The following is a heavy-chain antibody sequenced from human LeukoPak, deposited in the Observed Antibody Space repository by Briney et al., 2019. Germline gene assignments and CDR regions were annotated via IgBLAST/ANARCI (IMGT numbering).Heavy chain of an antibody. V-gene: IGHV3-21*01. J-gene: IGHJ4*02. D-gene: IGHD6-13*01. Sequence: GGSLRLSCAASGFTFSSYSMNWVRQAPGKGLEWVSSISSSSSYIYYADSVKGRFTISRDNAKNSLYLQMNSLRAEDTAVYYCARDYSSSWYYFDYWGQGTLVTVPS. CDR1: GFTFSSYS. CDR2: ISSSSSYI. CDR3: ARDYSSSWYYFDY.